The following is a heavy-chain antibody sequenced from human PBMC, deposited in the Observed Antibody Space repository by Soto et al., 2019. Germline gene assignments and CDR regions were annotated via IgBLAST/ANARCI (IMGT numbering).Heavy chain of an antibody. Sequence: EVQLVESGGGLVQPGRSLRLSCAASGFTFDDYAMHWVRQAPGKGLEWVSGISWNSGSIGYADSVKGRFTISRDNAKNSLYLQMNRLRAEDTALYYCAKLLVAYYYYYYMDVWGKGTTVTVSS. CDR3: AKLLVAYYYYYYMDV. CDR2: ISWNSGSI. J-gene: IGHJ6*03. V-gene: IGHV3-9*01. CDR1: GFTFDDYA. D-gene: IGHD5-12*01.